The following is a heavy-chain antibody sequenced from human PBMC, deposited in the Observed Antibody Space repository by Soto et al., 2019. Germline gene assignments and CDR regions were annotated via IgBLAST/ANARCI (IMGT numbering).Heavy chain of an antibody. Sequence: PSQTLSLTCAISGDSVSSNSAAWNWIRQSPSRGLEWLGRTYYRSKWYNDYAVSVKSRITINPDTSKNQFSLQLNSVTAEDTAVYYCAHYDLLTGHHDAFDIWGQGTVVTVSS. V-gene: IGHV6-1*01. CDR1: GDSVSSNSAA. CDR2: TYYRSKWYN. CDR3: AHYDLLTGHHDAFDI. D-gene: IGHD3-9*01. J-gene: IGHJ3*02.